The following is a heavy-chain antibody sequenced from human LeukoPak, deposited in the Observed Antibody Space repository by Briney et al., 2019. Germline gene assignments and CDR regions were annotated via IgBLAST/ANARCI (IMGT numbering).Heavy chain of an antibody. CDR3: ARGGNWNYGFDY. V-gene: IGHV3-48*01. D-gene: IGHD1-7*01. CDR2: ISSTISIT. J-gene: IGHJ4*02. Sequence: RCLRLTRAPSAFGPTIDTTNWVSPGPREGHGWVSYISSTISITIYADSVQGRLSISRDNDENSLYLQMNSLRAEDAAVYYCARGGNWNYGFDYWGQGTLVTVSS. CDR1: AFGPTIDT.